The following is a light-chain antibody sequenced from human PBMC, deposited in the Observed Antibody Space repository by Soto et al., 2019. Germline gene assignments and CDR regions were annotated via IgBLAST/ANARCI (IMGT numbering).Light chain of an antibody. CDR2: DVT. V-gene: IGLV2-23*02. CDR1: SSDVGSYDL. Sequence: QSALTQPASVSGSPGQSITISCTGTSSDVGSYDLVSWYQQHPGKAPKLMIYDVTKRSSGVSNRFSGSKSGNTASLTISGLQAEDEVDYYCCSYAGSDTYVFGTGTKVTVL. J-gene: IGLJ1*01. CDR3: CSYAGSDTYV.